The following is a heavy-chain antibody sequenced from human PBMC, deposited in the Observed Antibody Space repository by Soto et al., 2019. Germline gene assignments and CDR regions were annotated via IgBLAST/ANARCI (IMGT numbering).Heavy chain of an antibody. J-gene: IGHJ4*02. CDR2: IIPIFGTA. CDR3: ANGIAAAGPSDY. D-gene: IGHD6-13*01. CDR1: GGTFSSYA. Sequence: SVKVSCKASGGTFSSYAISWVRQAPGQGLEWMGGIIPIFGTANYAQKFQGRVTITADESTSTAYMELSSLRSEDTAVYYCANGIAAAGPSDYWGQGXLVTVYS. V-gene: IGHV1-69*13.